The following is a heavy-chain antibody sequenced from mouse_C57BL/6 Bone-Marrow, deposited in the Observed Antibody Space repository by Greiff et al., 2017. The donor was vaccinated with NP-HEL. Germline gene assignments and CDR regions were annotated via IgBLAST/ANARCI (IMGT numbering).Heavy chain of an antibody. D-gene: IGHD2-1*01. CDR3: ARFGVTTGAY. V-gene: IGHV1-81*01. Sequence: QVQLQQSGAELARPGASVKLSCKASGYTFTSYGISWVKQSTGQGLEWIGEIYPRSGNTYYNEKFKGKATLTADKSSSTAYMELRSLTSEDSAVYFCARFGVTTGAYWGQGTLVTVSA. CDR1: GYTFTSYG. J-gene: IGHJ3*01. CDR2: IYPRSGNT.